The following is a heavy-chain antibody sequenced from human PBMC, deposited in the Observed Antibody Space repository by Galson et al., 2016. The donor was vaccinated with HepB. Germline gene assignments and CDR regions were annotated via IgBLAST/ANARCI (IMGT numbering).Heavy chain of an antibody. CDR2: TIPIVGVG. Sequence: SCKASGGTFSTYTITWVRQAPGQGLEWMGRTIPIVGVGNIALRFQGRVTITADKSTNTAYMELSSLRSEDTAVYFCARGGTYTNTSYHYMDVWGRGTTVTVSS. V-gene: IGHV1-69*02. CDR1: GGTFSTYT. CDR3: ARGGTYTNTSYHYMDV. D-gene: IGHD3-16*01. J-gene: IGHJ6*03.